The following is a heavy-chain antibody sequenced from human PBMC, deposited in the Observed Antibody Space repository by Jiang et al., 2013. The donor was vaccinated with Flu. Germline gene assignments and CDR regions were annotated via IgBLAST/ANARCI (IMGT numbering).Heavy chain of an antibody. CDR3: AREHEYSSSRNWNYGMDV. Sequence: VQLLESGGGLVQPGGSLRLSCAASGFIFDYYEMNWVRQAPGKGLEWVSYISSSGSTVYYADSVKGRFTISRDNAKNSLYLQMISLRAEDTAVYYCAREHEYSSSRNWNYGMDVWGQGTTVTVSS. V-gene: IGHV3-48*03. D-gene: IGHD6-6*01. CDR2: ISSSGSTV. J-gene: IGHJ6*02. CDR1: GFIFDYYE.